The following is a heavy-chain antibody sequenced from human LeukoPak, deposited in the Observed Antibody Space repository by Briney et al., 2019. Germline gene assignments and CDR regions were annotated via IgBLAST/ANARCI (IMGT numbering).Heavy chain of an antibody. CDR1: GFTFSSYS. V-gene: IGHV3-48*01. D-gene: IGHD1-7*01. CDR2: ISSSSSTI. CDR3: AREIELELPDY. J-gene: IGHJ4*02. Sequence: GGSLRLSCAASGFTFSSYSMNWVRQAPGKGLEWVSYISSSSSTIYYADSVKGRFTISRDNAKNSLYLQMNSLRAEDTAVYYCAREIELELPDYWGQGTLVTVSS.